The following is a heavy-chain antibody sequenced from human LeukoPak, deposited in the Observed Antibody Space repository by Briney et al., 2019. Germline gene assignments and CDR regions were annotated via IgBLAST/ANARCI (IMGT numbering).Heavy chain of an antibody. V-gene: IGHV4-4*07. CDR3: ARDGDQTGYFDY. J-gene: IGHJ4*02. D-gene: IGHD7-27*01. CDR2: IYTSGST. Sequence: SETLSLTCTVSGGSISSYYWSWIRQPAGKGLEWIGRIYTSGSTNYNPSLKSRVTMSVDKSKNQFSLKLSSVTAADTAVYYCARDGDQTGYFDYWGQGTLVTVSS. CDR1: GGSISSYY.